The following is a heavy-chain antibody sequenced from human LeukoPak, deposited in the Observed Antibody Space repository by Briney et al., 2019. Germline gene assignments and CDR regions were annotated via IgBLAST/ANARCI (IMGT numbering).Heavy chain of an antibody. CDR1: GYTFTSYY. CDR2: INPSGGST. D-gene: IGHD6-13*01. V-gene: IGHV1-46*01. CDR3: ARDRIAAAGRYYFDY. J-gene: IGHJ4*02. Sequence: ASVKVSCKASGYTFTSYYMHWVRQAPGQGLEWMGIINPSGGSTSYAQKFQGRVTMTRDTSTSTVYMELSSLRSEDTAVYYCARDRIAAAGRYYFDYGGKGTLVTVPS.